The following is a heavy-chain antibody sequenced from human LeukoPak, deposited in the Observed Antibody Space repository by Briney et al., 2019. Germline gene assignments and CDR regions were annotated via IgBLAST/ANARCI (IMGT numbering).Heavy chain of an antibody. CDR3: ARHNVDTAMVPNFEY. D-gene: IGHD5-18*01. CDR2: IYPGDSDT. J-gene: IGHJ4*02. V-gene: IGHV5-51*01. CDR1: GYSFTSYW. Sequence: GESLKISCKGSGYSFTSYWIGWVRQMPGKGLEWMGIIYPGDSDTRYSPSFQGQVTISADKSISTAYLQWSSLKASDTAMYYCARHNVDTAMVPNFEYWGQGTLVTVSS.